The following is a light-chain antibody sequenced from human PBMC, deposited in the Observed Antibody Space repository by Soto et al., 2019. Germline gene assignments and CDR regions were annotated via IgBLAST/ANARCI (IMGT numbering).Light chain of an antibody. Sequence: EIVMTQSPATLSVSPGERATLSCRASQSVSSNLAWYQQKPGQAPRLLIYGASTRATGIPARFSGSGSGTEFTLTISSXQSEDFAVYYCQQYNNWPVTFGGGTKVDIK. J-gene: IGKJ4*01. CDR3: QQYNNWPVT. V-gene: IGKV3-15*01. CDR1: QSVSSN. CDR2: GAS.